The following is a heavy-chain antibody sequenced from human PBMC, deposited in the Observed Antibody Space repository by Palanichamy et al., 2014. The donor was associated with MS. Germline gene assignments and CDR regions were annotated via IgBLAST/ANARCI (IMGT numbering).Heavy chain of an antibody. CDR2: ISHNGGST. Sequence: EVQLVESGGGLVRPGGSLRLSCAVSGFIFSNYAMHWVRQAPGKGLEYVSAISHNGGSTPYANSVKGRFIISRDNSKNTLYLQMGSLRAEDMAVYYCAREYCDSTSCRFYFDYWGQGTLVTVSS. J-gene: IGHJ4*02. CDR3: AREYCDSTSCRFYFDY. V-gene: IGHV3-64*01. D-gene: IGHD2-2*01. CDR1: GFIFSNYA.